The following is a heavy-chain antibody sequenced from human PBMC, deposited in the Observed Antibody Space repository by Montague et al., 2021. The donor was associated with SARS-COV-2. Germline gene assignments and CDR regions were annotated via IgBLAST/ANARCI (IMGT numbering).Heavy chain of an antibody. D-gene: IGHD3-10*01. CDR1: GGSFSTYS. J-gene: IGHJ6*03. V-gene: IGHV4-34*01. CDR2: INHGGST. Sequence: SETLSLTCAVHGGSFSTYSWNWIRQPPGKGLEWIGEINHGGSTNYNSSLKSRVTISADTSKYQFSLKLTSVAAADTAVYYCARLGDGVVPSPILGVGPYYSYYYMDVWGKGTTVTVSS. CDR3: ARLGDGVVPSPILGVGPYYSYYYMDV.